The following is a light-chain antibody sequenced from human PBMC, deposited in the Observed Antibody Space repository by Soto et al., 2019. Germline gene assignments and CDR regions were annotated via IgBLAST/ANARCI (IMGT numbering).Light chain of an antibody. CDR2: GAS. CDR3: QKYNEWPLT. Sequence: EIVMTQSPSTLSVSPGERATLSCRASQSVNSMLAWYQQKPGQAPRLLIYGASTRATGIPARFSGSGSGTEFTLTISSLQSEDFAVYYCQKYNEWPLTFCGGTKVDIK. CDR1: QSVNSM. V-gene: IGKV3-15*01. J-gene: IGKJ4*01.